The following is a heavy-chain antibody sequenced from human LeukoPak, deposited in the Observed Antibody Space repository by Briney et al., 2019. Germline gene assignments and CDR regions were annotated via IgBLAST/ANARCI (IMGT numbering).Heavy chain of an antibody. V-gene: IGHV3-23*01. D-gene: IGHD6-19*01. CDR1: GLTFNIYA. Sequence: GRSLRLPCAASGLTFNIYAMTWVRQAPGRGVEGVSVISGSGYTTMYAASVRGRFTISRESSKNKVFVQMHCLREGHTPGYSWTKEAARGWTSGYFDLWGQGTLVTVSS. CDR3: TKEAARGWTSGYFDL. J-gene: IGHJ4*02. CDR2: ISGSGYTT.